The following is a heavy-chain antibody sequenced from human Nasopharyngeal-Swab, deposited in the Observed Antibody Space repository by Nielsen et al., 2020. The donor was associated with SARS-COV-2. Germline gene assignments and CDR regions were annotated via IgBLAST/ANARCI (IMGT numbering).Heavy chain of an antibody. CDR2: IYYSGST. V-gene: IGHV4-31*03. CDR1: GGSISSGGYY. D-gene: IGHD4-17*01. CDR3: ARAYGDYPYWADY. J-gene: IGHJ4*02. Sequence: SETLSLTCTVSGGSISSGGYYWSWIRQHPGKGLEWIGYIYYSGSTYYNPSLKSRVTISVDTSKNQFSLKLSSVPAADTAVYYCARAYGDYPYWADYWGQGTLVTVSS.